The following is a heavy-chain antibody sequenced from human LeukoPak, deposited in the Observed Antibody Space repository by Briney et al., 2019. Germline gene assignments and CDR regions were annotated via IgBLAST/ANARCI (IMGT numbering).Heavy chain of an antibody. D-gene: IGHD2-15*01. CDR2: IYYSGST. CDR3: ARVKQGYCSGGSCYSMAFDI. Sequence: SETLSLTCTVSGGSISSGGYHWSWIRQHPGKGLEWIGYIYYSGSTYYNPSLKSRVTISVDTSKNQFSLKLSSVTAADTAVYYCARVKQGYCSGGSCYSMAFDIWGQGTMVTVSS. CDR1: GGSISSGGYH. V-gene: IGHV4-31*03. J-gene: IGHJ3*02.